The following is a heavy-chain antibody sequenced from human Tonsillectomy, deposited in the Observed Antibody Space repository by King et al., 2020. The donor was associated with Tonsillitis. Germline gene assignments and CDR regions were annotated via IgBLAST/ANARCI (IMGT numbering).Heavy chain of an antibody. CDR2: IYYSGST. CDR1: GGSISSSSYY. Sequence: QLQESGPGLVKPSETLSLTCTVSGGSISSSSYYWGWIRQPPGKGLEWIGSIYYSGSTYYNPSLKSRVTISVDTSKNQFSLKLSSVTAADTAVYYCARQVVTRHSDYWGQGTLVTVSS. CDR3: ARQVVTRHSDY. V-gene: IGHV4-39*01. D-gene: IGHD4-23*01. J-gene: IGHJ4*02.